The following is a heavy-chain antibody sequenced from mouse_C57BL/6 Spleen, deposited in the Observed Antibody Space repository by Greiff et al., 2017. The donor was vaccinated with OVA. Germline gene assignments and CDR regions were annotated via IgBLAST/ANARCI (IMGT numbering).Heavy chain of an antibody. CDR3: ASTGLRHAWFAY. V-gene: IGHV1-19*01. CDR1: GYTFTDYY. CDR2: INPYNGGT. Sequence: EVQLQQSGPVLVKPGASVKMSCKASGYTFTDYYMNWVKQSHGKSLEWIGVINPYNGGTSYNQKFKGKATLTVDNSSSTAYLEINSLTSEDSAVYYCASTGLRHAWFAYWGQGTLVTVSA. D-gene: IGHD2-4*01. J-gene: IGHJ3*01.